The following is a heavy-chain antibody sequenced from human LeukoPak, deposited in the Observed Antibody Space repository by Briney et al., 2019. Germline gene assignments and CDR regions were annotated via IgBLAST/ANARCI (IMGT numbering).Heavy chain of an antibody. D-gene: IGHD3-10*01. V-gene: IGHV1-3*01. Sequence: ASVKVSCKASGYTFTSYAMYWVRQAPGQRLEWMGWINAGNGNTKYSQKFQGRVTITRDTSASTAYMELSSLRSEDTAVYYCARGEHYVLLWFGELLGAFDIWGQGTMVTVSS. CDR3: ARGEHYVLLWFGELLGAFDI. CDR2: INAGNGNT. J-gene: IGHJ3*02. CDR1: GYTFTSYA.